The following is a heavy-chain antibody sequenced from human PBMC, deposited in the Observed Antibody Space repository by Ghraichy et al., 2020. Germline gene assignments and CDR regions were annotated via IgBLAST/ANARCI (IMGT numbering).Heavy chain of an antibody. CDR3: AKLGYCVTTTCRGLGT. CDR1: GGSFSEHY. Sequence: SCGVYGGSFSEHYMDWVRQAPGKGLEWVGRSRNKANSYTTEYAASVKGRFTISRDDSKNSLYLQMNSLKTEDTAVYYCAKLGYCVTTTCRGLGTWGQGTLVPVSS. J-gene: IGHJ5*02. D-gene: IGHD2-2*01. V-gene: IGHV3-72*01. CDR2: SRNKANSYTT.